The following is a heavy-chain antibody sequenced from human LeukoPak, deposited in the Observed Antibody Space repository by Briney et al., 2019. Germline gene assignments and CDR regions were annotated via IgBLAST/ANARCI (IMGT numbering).Heavy chain of an antibody. D-gene: IGHD4-23*01. CDR2: IYYSGSN. V-gene: IGHV4-59*01. CDR3: AREDDYGGNTLDY. Sequence: SETLSLTCTVSGGSISSYYCSWIRQPPGKGLEWTGYIYYSGSNNYNPSLKSRVTISVDTSKNQFTLKLSSVTAADTAVYYCAREDDYGGNTLDYWGQGTLVTVSS. J-gene: IGHJ4*02. CDR1: GGSISSYY.